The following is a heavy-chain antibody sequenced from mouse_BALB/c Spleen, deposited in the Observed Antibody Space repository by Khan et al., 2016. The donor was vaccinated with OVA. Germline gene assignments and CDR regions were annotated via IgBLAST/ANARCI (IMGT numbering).Heavy chain of an antibody. Sequence: QVQLKQSGAELARPGASVKLSCKASGYTFTDYYINWVKQRTGQGLEWIGEISPGSGDTYYNEKFKGKATLTADKSYNTAYMQLSSLTSEASAVYFGARRNYFGYTFAYWGQGTLVTVSA. D-gene: IGHD1-2*01. CDR1: GYTFTDYY. CDR3: ARRNYFGYTFAY. J-gene: IGHJ3*01. V-gene: IGHV1-77*01. CDR2: ISPGSGDT.